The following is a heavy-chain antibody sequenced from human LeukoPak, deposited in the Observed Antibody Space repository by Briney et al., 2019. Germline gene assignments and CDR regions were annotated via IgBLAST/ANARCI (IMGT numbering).Heavy chain of an antibody. CDR3: ATNLYSGYDQYYFDY. V-gene: IGHV1-24*01. D-gene: IGHD5-12*01. CDR1: GYTLTELS. Sequence: PRASVKVSCKVSGYTLTELSMHWVRQAPGKGLEWMGGFDPEDGETIYAQKFQGRVTMTEDTSTDTAYMELSSLRSEDTAVYYCATNLYSGYDQYYFDYWDQGTLVTVSS. J-gene: IGHJ4*02. CDR2: FDPEDGET.